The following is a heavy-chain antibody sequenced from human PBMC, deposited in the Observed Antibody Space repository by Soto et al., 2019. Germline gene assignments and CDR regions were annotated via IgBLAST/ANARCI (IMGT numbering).Heavy chain of an antibody. CDR2: IHYSGST. Sequence: PSETLSLTCTVSGGSIRSDDHYWSWVRQAPGKGLEWIGHIHYSGSTYYNLSLKSRVTISPDTSENQFSLKLSSVTAADTAVYYCDRYDRRTWYSYYFDYWGQGTLVTVSS. CDR1: GGSIRSDDHY. CDR3: DRYDRRTWYSYYFDY. V-gene: IGHV4-30-4*01. J-gene: IGHJ4*02. D-gene: IGHD3-22*01.